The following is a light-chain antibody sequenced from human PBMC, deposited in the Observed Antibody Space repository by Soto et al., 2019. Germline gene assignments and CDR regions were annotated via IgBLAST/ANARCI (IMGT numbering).Light chain of an antibody. CDR1: QSISSY. V-gene: IGKV1-39*01. J-gene: IGKJ1*01. CDR3: QQRSNWPWT. CDR2: AAS. Sequence: DIQMTQSPSSLSASVGDRVTITCRASQSISSYLNWYQQKPGKAPKLLIYAASSLQSGVPSRFSGSGSGTDFTLTISRLEPEDFAVYYCQQRSNWPWTFGQGTKVDI.